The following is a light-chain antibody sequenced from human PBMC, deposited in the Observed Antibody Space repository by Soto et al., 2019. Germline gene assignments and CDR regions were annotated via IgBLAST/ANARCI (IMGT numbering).Light chain of an antibody. CDR3: QSYDSSLSGYVV. CDR2: DNS. J-gene: IGLJ2*01. Sequence: QSVLTQPPSVSGAPGQRVTISCTGSSSNIGAGSDVHWYQQLPGTAPKLLIFDNSNRPSGVTDRFAGSKSGTSASLAITGLQAEEAADYSCQSYDSSLSGYVVFGGGTKLTVL. CDR1: SSNIGAGSD. V-gene: IGLV1-40*01.